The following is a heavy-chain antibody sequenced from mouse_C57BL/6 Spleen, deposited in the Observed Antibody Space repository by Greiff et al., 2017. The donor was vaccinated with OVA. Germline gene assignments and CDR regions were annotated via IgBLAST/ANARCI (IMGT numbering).Heavy chain of an antibody. Sequence: DVMLVESGGDLVKPGGSLKLSCAASGFTFSSYGMSWVRQTPDKRLEWVATISSGGSYTYYPDSVKGRFTISRDNAKNTLYLQMSSLKSEDTAMYYCATYYSNYDFDYWGQGTTLTVSS. CDR2: ISSGGSYT. CDR1: GFTFSSYG. CDR3: ATYYSNYDFDY. J-gene: IGHJ2*01. V-gene: IGHV5-6*02. D-gene: IGHD2-5*01.